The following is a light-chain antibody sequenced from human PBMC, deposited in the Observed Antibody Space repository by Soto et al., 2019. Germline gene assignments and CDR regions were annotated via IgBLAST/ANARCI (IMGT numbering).Light chain of an antibody. V-gene: IGKV1-27*01. CDR2: AAS. J-gene: IGKJ1*01. CDR1: QGISNY. CDR3: QNYNGAPWT. Sequence: DIQMTQSPSSLSASVGDRVTITCRASQGISNYLVWYQQKPGKVPKLLIYAASTLRSGVPSRFSGSGSGTDFTLTISSLQPEDVATYYCQNYNGAPWTFGQGTKVDIK.